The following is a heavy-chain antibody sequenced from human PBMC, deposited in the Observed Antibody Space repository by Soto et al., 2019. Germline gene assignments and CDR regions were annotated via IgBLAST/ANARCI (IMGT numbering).Heavy chain of an antibody. CDR1: GDSVSGNIAG. Sequence: SHSLSLTCAMSGDSVSGNIAGLKWIRQSPWRCLEWLVRTYYMSKCYKDYAVSVKSPINIHPDTSKNQSSLKLNSVTTDDTAVYSCARTGALGPYCSGGSCPSAGWFDPWGQGTLVTVSS. J-gene: IGHJ5*02. CDR2: TYYMSKCYK. CDR3: ARTGALGPYCSGGSCPSAGWFDP. D-gene: IGHD2-15*01. V-gene: IGHV6-1*01.